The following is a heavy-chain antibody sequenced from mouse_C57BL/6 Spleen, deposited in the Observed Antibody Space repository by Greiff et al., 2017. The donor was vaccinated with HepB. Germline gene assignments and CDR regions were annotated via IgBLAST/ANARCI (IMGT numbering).Heavy chain of an antibody. CDR2: INPSNGGT. J-gene: IGHJ3*01. CDR3: ARAQPSFLWFAY. V-gene: IGHV1-53*01. Sequence: QVQLKQPGTELVKPGASVKLSCKASGYTFTSYWMHWVKQRPGQGLEWIGNINPSNGGTNYNEKFKSKATLTVDKSSSTAYMQLSSLTSEDSAVYYCARAQPSFLWFAYWGQGTLVTVSA. CDR1: GYTFTSYW. D-gene: IGHD3-2*02.